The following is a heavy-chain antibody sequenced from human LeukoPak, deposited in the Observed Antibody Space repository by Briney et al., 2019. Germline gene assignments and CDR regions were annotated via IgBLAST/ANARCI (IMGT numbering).Heavy chain of an antibody. J-gene: IGHJ4*02. CDR2: ISGSGGST. D-gene: IGHD6-19*01. CDR3: AKPVALWSGWPHFDY. V-gene: IGHV3-23*01. CDR1: GFTFSSYA. Sequence: GGSLRLSCAASGFTFSSYAMSWVRQAPGKGLEWVSAISGSGGSTYYADSVKGRFTISRDNSKNTLYLQMNSLRAEDTAVYYCAKPVALWSGWPHFDYWGQGTLVTVSS.